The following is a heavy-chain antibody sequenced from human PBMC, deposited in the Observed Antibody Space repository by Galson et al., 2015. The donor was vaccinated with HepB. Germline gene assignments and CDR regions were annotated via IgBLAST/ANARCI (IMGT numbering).Heavy chain of an antibody. J-gene: IGHJ4*02. V-gene: IGHV4-59*01. CDR2: ISYSGTS. Sequence: SLTCTVSGGSISRYSWSWIRQPPGKGLECIGCISYSGTSNYNPSLRGRVTISVDTAKRQLSLSLTSVTPADTAVYYCARVAPEDSWEFPSRRVDSWGQGTLVTVSS. D-gene: IGHD1-26*01. CDR1: GGSISRYS. CDR3: ARVAPEDSWEFPSRRVDS.